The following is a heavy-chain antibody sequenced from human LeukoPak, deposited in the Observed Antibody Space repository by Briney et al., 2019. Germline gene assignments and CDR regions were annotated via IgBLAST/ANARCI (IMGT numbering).Heavy chain of an antibody. D-gene: IGHD3-10*01. CDR3: ARVPKLEEGEWFDP. CDR1: GGSISSYY. CDR2: IYTSGST. Sequence: SETLSLTCTVSGGSISSYYWSWIRRPPGKGLEWIGYIYTSGSTNYNPSLKSRVTISVDKSKNQFSLKLSSVTAADTAVYYCARVPKLEEGEWFDPWGQGTLVTVSS. V-gene: IGHV4-4*09. J-gene: IGHJ5*02.